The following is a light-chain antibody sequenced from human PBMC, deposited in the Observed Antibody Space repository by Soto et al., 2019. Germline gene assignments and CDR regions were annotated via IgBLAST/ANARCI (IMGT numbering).Light chain of an antibody. CDR2: DAS. CDR3: QQYDTLIT. Sequence: DLPMTQVPSSLAASIGATVTITCQASQDIDTFLNWHQHTPGKAPRLLIYDASTLETGAPSRFSGSGSGAYFTLTISSLHPEYIATYYCQQYDTLITFGQGTQLEIK. CDR1: QDIDTF. J-gene: IGKJ5*01. V-gene: IGKV1-33*01.